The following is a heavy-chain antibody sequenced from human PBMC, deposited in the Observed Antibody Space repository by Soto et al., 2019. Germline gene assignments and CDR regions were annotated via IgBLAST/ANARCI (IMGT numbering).Heavy chain of an antibody. D-gene: IGHD3-22*01. V-gene: IGHV3-21*01. J-gene: IGHJ3*02. CDR1: GFTFSSYS. CDR3: ARSLITLVAFAI. CDR2: ISSSSSYI. Sequence: EVQLVESGGGLDKPGGSLRLSCAASGFTFSSYSMNWVRQAPGKGLEWVSSISSSSSYIYYADSVKGRFTISRDNAKNSLYLQMHSLRAEDTAVYYCARSLITLVAFAIWGQGTMVTVSS.